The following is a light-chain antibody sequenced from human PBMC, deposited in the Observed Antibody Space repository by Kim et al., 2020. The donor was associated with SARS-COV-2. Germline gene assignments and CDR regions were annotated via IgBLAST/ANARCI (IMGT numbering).Light chain of an antibody. Sequence: APGQTAKITCGGNNMGSKSVHWYQQRPGQAPVLAIHYDSDRPSGIPERFSGSNSGNTATLTISRVAAGDEADYYCQVWDSSSDHWVFGGGTQLTVL. V-gene: IGLV3-21*04. CDR2: YDS. J-gene: IGLJ3*02. CDR3: QVWDSSSDHWV. CDR1: NMGSKS.